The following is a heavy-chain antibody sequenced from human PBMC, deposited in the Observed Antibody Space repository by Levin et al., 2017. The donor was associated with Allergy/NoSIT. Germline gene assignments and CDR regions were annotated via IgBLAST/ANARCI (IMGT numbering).Heavy chain of an antibody. CDR3: ARVLGGLGPFDI. D-gene: IGHD6-25*01. J-gene: IGHJ3*02. CDR1: GFAFSSSA. CDR2: ISNSGGAT. V-gene: IGHV3-23*01. Sequence: GESLKISCAASGFAFSSSAMGWVRQAPGKGLEWVSSISNSGGATYYADSVKGRVTISRDSSKHTLYLQMDSLRGEETALYYCARVLGGLGPFDIWGQGTMVTVSS.